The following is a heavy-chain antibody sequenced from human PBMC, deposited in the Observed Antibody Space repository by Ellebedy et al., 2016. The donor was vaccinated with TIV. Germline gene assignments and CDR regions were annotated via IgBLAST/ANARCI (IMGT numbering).Heavy chain of an antibody. CDR3: TRPIAVAGTASPRYFDL. V-gene: IGHV3-49*03. CDR1: GFTFGDYA. Sequence: GGSLRLSCTASGFTFGDYAMSWFRQAPGKGLEWVGFIRSKAYGGTTEYAASVKGRFTISRDDSRSIAYLQMNSLKTEDTAVYYCTRPIAVAGTASPRYFDLWGRGTLVTVSS. D-gene: IGHD6-19*01. CDR2: IRSKAYGGTT. J-gene: IGHJ2*01.